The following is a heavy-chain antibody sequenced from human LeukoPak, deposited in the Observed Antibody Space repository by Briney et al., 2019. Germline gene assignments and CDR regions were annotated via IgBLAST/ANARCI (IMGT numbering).Heavy chain of an antibody. Sequence: PSETLSLTCAVYGGSFSGYYWSWIRQPPGKGLEWIGEINHSGSTNYNPSLKSRVTISVYTSKNQFSLKLSSVTAADTAVYYCARAGWKWERRRNWFDPWGQGTLVTVSS. D-gene: IGHD1-26*01. CDR2: INHSGST. V-gene: IGHV4-34*01. J-gene: IGHJ5*02. CDR1: GGSFSGYY. CDR3: ARAGWKWERRRNWFDP.